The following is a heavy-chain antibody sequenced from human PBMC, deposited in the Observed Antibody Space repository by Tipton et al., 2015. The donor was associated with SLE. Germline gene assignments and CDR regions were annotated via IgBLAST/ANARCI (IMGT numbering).Heavy chain of an antibody. Sequence: TLSLTCIVSGDSISSSSYYWGWIRQPPGKGLEWVGTVYYTGNTFYNPSLKSRVTISVDTSKNQFSLKLSSVTAADTAVYYCARSLNWNYPFDSWGQGILVTVSS. D-gene: IGHD1-7*01. CDR1: GDSISSSSYY. J-gene: IGHJ4*02. CDR2: VYYTGNT. V-gene: IGHV4-39*07. CDR3: ARSLNWNYPFDS.